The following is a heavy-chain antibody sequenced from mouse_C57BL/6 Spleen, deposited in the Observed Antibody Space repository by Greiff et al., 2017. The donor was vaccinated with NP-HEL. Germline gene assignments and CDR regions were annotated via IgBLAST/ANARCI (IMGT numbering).Heavy chain of an antibody. J-gene: IGHJ2*01. D-gene: IGHD2-4*01. CDR1: GYTFTSYW. Sequence: QVQLQQPGAELVMPGASVKLSCKASGYTFTSYWMHWVKQRPGQGLEWIGEIDPSDSYTNYNQKFKGKSTLTVDKSSSTAYMQLSSLTSEDSAVYYCARSDDHEDYFDYWGQGTTLTVSS. CDR3: ARSDDHEDYFDY. V-gene: IGHV1-69*01. CDR2: IDPSDSYT.